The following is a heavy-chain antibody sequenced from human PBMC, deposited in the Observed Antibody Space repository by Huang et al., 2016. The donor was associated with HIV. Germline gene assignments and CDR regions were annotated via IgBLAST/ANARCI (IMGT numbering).Heavy chain of an antibody. CDR2: MYSSGRP. D-gene: IGHD3-22*01. Sequence: QVQLQASGPGLVKPSETLSLTCSVSGGSINNYYWSWIRQPAGKGLEWIGRMYSSGRPNYTPSLENRGTMSVDTSKNQFSLRLISVSAADTAVYYCARVPGSGSHMMAFDVWSQGTMVTVSS. V-gene: IGHV4-4*07. CDR1: GGSINNYY. CDR3: ARVPGSGSHMMAFDV. J-gene: IGHJ3*01.